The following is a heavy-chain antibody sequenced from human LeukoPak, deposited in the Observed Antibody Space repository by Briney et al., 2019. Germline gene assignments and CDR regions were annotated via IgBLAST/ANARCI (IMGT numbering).Heavy chain of an antibody. Sequence: SQTLSLTCAVSGDSVSSNSAAWNWIRQSPSRGLEWLGRTYYRSKWYNDYAVSVKSRITINPDTSKNQFSLQLNSVTPEDTAVYYCAREDSSSWYGGLGLFDPWGQGTLVTVSS. CDR1: GDSVSSNSAA. J-gene: IGHJ5*02. D-gene: IGHD6-13*01. V-gene: IGHV6-1*01. CDR2: TYYRSKWYN. CDR3: AREDSSSWYGGLGLFDP.